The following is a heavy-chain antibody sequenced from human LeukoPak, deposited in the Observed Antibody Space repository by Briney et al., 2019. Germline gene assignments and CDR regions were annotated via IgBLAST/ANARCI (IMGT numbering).Heavy chain of an antibody. Sequence: GGSLRLSCSASGFTFSRYAMHWVRQAPGKGLEYVSAISSNGGSTYYADSVKGRFTISRDNSKNTLYLQMSCLRAEDTAVYYCVKDGGYSGYETFGYWGQGTLVTVSS. J-gene: IGHJ4*02. V-gene: IGHV3-64D*06. CDR3: VKDGGYSGYETFGY. CDR1: GFTFSRYA. CDR2: ISSNGGST. D-gene: IGHD5-12*01.